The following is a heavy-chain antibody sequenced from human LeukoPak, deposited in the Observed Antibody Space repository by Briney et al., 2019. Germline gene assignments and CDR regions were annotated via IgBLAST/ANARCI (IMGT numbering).Heavy chain of an antibody. Sequence: ASVKVSCKPSGYTFTGYYLHWVRQAPGQGLEWMGWINPNTGATIYAEKFQGRVTMTRDTSIDTAYMEMRSLRSDDTAVYYCARVPSYSRDGPDYWGQGTQVTVSS. V-gene: IGHV1-2*02. J-gene: IGHJ4*02. CDR2: INPNTGAT. D-gene: IGHD6-13*01. CDR1: GYTFTGYY. CDR3: ARVPSYSRDGPDY.